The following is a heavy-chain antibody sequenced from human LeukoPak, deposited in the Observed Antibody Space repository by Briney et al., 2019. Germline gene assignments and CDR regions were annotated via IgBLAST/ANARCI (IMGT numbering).Heavy chain of an antibody. V-gene: IGHV3-48*02. CDR1: GFTFSNYG. Sequence: GGSLRLSCAASGFTFSNYGMNWVRQAPGKGLEWVSYISSGSDAIYYADSVKGRFSISGDNAKNSLYLEMNSLRDEDTAVYFCARAMRSGYDYWGQGTLVIVSS. CDR2: ISSGSDAI. CDR3: ARAMRSGYDY. J-gene: IGHJ4*02. D-gene: IGHD5-12*01.